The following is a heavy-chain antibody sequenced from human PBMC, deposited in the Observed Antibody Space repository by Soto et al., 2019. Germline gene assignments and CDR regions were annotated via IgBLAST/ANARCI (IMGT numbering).Heavy chain of an antibody. D-gene: IGHD1-26*01. CDR3: AREPIVGATKPLDY. J-gene: IGHJ4*02. CDR2: MNPNSGNT. Sequence: QVQLVQSGAEVKKPGASVKVSCKASGYTFTSYDINWVRQATGQGLEWMGWMNPNSGNTGYAQKFQGRVTMTRDTSISTAYMELSSLRSEDTAVYYCAREPIVGATKPLDYWGQGTLVTVSS. CDR1: GYTFTSYD. V-gene: IGHV1-8*01.